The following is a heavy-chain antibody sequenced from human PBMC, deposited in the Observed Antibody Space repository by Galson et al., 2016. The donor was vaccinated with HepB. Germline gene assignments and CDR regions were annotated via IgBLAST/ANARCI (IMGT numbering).Heavy chain of an antibody. D-gene: IGHD3-10*01. J-gene: IGHJ4*02. CDR2: IYGSGDTT. Sequence: SLRLSCAASGFTFSSYAMSWVRQAPGKGLEWVSAIYGSGDTTFYADSVKDRFTISRDNSKNTLYLQMNSLRVEDTARYYCAKDRGEVGFGELVGWGQGTLVTVSP. V-gene: IGHV3-23*01. CDR1: GFTFSSYA. CDR3: AKDRGEVGFGELVG.